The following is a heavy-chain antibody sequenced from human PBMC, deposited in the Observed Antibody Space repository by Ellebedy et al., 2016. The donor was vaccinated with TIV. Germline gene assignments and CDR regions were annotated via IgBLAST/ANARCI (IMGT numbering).Heavy chain of an antibody. V-gene: IGHV1-24*01. Sequence: ASVKVSCKVSGYTLTELSMHWVRQAPGKGLEWMGGFDPEDGETIYAQKFQGRVTMTEDTSTDTAYMELSSLRSEDTAVYYCATEKYSYGFGPNWFDPWGQGTLVTVSS. CDR1: GYTLTELS. CDR3: ATEKYSYGFGPNWFDP. J-gene: IGHJ5*02. D-gene: IGHD5-18*01. CDR2: FDPEDGET.